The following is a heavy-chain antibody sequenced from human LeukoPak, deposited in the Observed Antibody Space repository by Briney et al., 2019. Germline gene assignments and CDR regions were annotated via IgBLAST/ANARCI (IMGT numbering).Heavy chain of an antibody. CDR2: ISAYNGNT. CDR1: GYTFTSYG. J-gene: IGHJ4*02. D-gene: IGHD3-3*01. CDR3: ARDLHITIFGVVPPDY. V-gene: IGHV1-18*01. Sequence: GASVKVSCKASGYTFTSYGISWVRQAPGQGLEWMGWISAYNGNTNYAQKLQGRVTMTTDTSTSTAYMELRSLRSDDTAVYYCARDLHITIFGVVPPDYWGQGTLVTVSS.